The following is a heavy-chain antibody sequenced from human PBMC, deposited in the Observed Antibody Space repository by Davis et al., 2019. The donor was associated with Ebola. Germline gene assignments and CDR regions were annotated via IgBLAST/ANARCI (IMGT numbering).Heavy chain of an antibody. D-gene: IGHD6-19*01. CDR2: INPHNGNT. CDR1: GYTFTNYG. Sequence: ASVKVSCKASGYTFTNYGITWVRQAPGQGLEWMGWINPHNGNTNYAQNVQGRVTMTTDTSTSTAYMEVGSLKSDDTAVYYCARHSSQWLFNWFDPWGQGTLVTVSS. V-gene: IGHV1-18*04. J-gene: IGHJ5*02. CDR3: ARHSSQWLFNWFDP.